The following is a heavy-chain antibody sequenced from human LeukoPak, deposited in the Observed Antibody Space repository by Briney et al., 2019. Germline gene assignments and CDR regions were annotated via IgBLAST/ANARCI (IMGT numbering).Heavy chain of an antibody. Sequence: SETLSLTCTVSGGALSRGGYSWTWIRQPPGQGLQWIGYIYYNGSTYYNPSLESRVAISVDTSKTQFSLKLISVTAADTAVYYCARVPTVTFFDHWGQGTLVTVSS. D-gene: IGHD4-17*01. CDR1: GGALSRGGYS. V-gene: IGHV4-30-4*07. CDR2: IYYNGST. J-gene: IGHJ4*02. CDR3: ARVPTVTFFDH.